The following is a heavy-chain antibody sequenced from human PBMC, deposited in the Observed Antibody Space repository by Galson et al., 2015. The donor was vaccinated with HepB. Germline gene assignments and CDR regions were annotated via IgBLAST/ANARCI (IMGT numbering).Heavy chain of an antibody. CDR3: ARGNRWLAHFDY. Sequence: SLRLSCAASGFTVSSHYMNWVRQAPGKGLEWVSVIYSGGSTYYADSVKGRFTISRDNSKDTLYLQMNNLRAEDTAVYYCARGNRWLAHFDYWGQGTLVTVSS. J-gene: IGHJ4*02. V-gene: IGHV3-53*01. D-gene: IGHD5-12*01. CDR1: GFTVSSHY. CDR2: IYSGGST.